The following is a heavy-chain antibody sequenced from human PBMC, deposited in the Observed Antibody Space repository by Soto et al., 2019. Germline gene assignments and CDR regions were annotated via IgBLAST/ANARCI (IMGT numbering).Heavy chain of an antibody. CDR2: ISGNGGST. D-gene: IGHD2-21*02. CDR1: GFTFSSYA. CDR3: AKGTEFQYYFDY. V-gene: IGHV3-23*01. J-gene: IGHJ4*02. Sequence: PGGSLRLSCSASGFTFSSYAMHWVRQAPGKGLEWVSAISGNGGSTYYADSVKGRFTISRDNSKNTLYLQMNSLRAEDTAVYYCAKGTEFQYYFDYWGQGTLVTVSS.